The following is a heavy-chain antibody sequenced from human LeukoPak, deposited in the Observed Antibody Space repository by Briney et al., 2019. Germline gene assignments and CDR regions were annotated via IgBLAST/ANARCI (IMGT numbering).Heavy chain of an antibody. CDR3: ARGLDSSGWDEGPEYGYFDY. CDR1: GYTFTSYG. V-gene: IGHV1-18*01. J-gene: IGHJ4*02. D-gene: IGHD6-19*01. CDR2: ISAYNGNT. Sequence: ASVKVSCKASGYTFTSYGISWVRQAPGQGLEWMGWISAYNGNTNYAQKLQGRVTMTTDTSTSTAYMELRSLRSDDTAVYYCARGLDSSGWDEGPEYGYFDYWGQGTLVTVSS.